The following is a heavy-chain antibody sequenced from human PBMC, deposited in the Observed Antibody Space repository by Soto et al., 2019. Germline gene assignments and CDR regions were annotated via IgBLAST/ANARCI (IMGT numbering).Heavy chain of an antibody. Sequence: QVQLQQSGPGLVKPSQTLSLTCTVSGGSISSGYYWSWIRPHPVRGVEWIGYIYYSGNTYYKPSLKRRVSITLATSKSEVLLKLDDVTAADAAVYFCARDAAVALGVHSSMDVLGQGTKVTVSS. CDR2: IYYSGNT. J-gene: IGHJ6*02. CDR1: GGSISSGYY. CDR3: ARDAAVALGVHSSMDV. D-gene: IGHD2-15*01. V-gene: IGHV4-31*03.